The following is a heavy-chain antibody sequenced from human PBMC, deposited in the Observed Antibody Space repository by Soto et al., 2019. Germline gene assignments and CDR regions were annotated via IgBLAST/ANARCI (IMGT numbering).Heavy chain of an antibody. J-gene: IGHJ4*02. CDR1: GFTFSSYG. D-gene: IGHD2-2*01. Sequence: GGALRLSCVGSGFTFSSYGMHWVRQAPGKGLECVAVISDTGSSHYYAASVEGRFTISRENSKNTLSLHMDRLRVEDTAVYYCAKDRGGDCPDNSCYFGADYWGQGTPVTVSS. CDR3: AKDRGGDCPDNSCYFGADY. V-gene: IGHV3-30*18. CDR2: ISDTGSSH.